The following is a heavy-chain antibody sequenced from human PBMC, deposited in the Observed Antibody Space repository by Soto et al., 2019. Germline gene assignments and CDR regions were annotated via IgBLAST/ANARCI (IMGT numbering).Heavy chain of an antibody. Sequence: VQLQESGPGLVKPSGTLSLTCAVSGGSISSSNWWSWVRQPPGKGLEWIGRIKSKTDGGTTDYAAPVKGRFTISRDDSKNTLYLQMNSLKTEDTAVYYCTTVLGNYYDSSGYYYYYYGMDVWGQGTTVTVSS. D-gene: IGHD3-22*01. J-gene: IGHJ6*02. CDR1: GGSISSSNW. V-gene: IGHV3-15*01. CDR2: IKSKTDGGTT. CDR3: TTVLGNYYDSSGYYYYYYGMDV.